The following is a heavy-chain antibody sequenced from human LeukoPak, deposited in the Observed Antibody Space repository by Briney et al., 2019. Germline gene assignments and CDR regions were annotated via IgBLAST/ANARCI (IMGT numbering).Heavy chain of an antibody. Sequence: ASVKVSCKASGYTFTGYYMHWVRQAPGQGLEWMGWINPNSGGTNYAQKFQGRVTMTRDTSISTAYMELSRLRSDDTAVYYCARVNYDFWSGYYRPKDYYYYMDVWGKGTTVTVSS. CDR3: ARVNYDFWSGYYRPKDYYYYMDV. CDR2: INPNSGGT. J-gene: IGHJ6*03. CDR1: GYTFTGYY. D-gene: IGHD3-3*01. V-gene: IGHV1-2*02.